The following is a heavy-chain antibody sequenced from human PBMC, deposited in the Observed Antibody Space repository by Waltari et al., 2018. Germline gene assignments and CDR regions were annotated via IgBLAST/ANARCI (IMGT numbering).Heavy chain of an antibody. Sequence: QVQLQESGPGLVKPSETLSLTCTVSGGSLSSYYWSWLRQPAGKGLEWIGRIYTSGSTNYNPSLKSRVTMSVDTSKNQFSLKLSSVTAADTAVYYCARDQSRLWPGYYFDYWGQGTLVTVSS. CDR3: ARDQSRLWPGYYFDY. V-gene: IGHV4-4*07. D-gene: IGHD5-18*01. CDR2: IYTSGST. J-gene: IGHJ4*02. CDR1: GGSLSSYY.